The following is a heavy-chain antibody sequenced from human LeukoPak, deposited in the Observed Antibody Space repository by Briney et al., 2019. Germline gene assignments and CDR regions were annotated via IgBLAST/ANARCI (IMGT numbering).Heavy chain of an antibody. J-gene: IGHJ4*02. CDR2: ISISGSTI. D-gene: IGHD5-24*01. CDR3: ARDGYNRYPFDY. Sequence: GGSLRLSCAASGFTFSSYEMNWVRQAPGKGLEWVSYISISGSTIYYADSVKGRFTISRDNAKNSLYLQMNSLRAEDTAVYYCARDGYNRYPFDYWGQGTLVTVSS. V-gene: IGHV3-48*03. CDR1: GFTFSSYE.